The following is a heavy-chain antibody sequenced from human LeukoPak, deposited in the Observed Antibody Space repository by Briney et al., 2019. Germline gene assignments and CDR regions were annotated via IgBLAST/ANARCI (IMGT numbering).Heavy chain of an antibody. V-gene: IGHV1-46*01. CDR2: INPSDGST. D-gene: IGHD6-13*01. Sequence: GASVKVSCKASGYTFTTYYMHWVRQAPGQGLEWMGIINPSDGSTTYPQKFQGRVTMTTDTSTSTAYMELRSLRSDDTAVYYCAINYVTGRQLAYYWYFDLWGRGTLVTVSS. CDR1: GYTFTTYY. CDR3: AINYVTGRQLAYYWYFDL. J-gene: IGHJ2*01.